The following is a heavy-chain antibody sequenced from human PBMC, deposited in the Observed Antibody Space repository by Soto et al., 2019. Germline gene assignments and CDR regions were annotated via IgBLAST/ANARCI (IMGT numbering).Heavy chain of an antibody. V-gene: IGHV1-18*01. Sequence: GASVKVSCKASGYTFTSYGISWVRQAPGQGLEWMGLISACDGSTSYAQKFQGRVTMTRDTSTSTVYMELSSLRSEDTAVYYCAREGMEGSSWSIGFDPWGQGTLVTVSS. D-gene: IGHD6-6*01. CDR1: GYTFTSYG. CDR3: AREGMEGSSWSIGFDP. CDR2: ISACDGST. J-gene: IGHJ5*02.